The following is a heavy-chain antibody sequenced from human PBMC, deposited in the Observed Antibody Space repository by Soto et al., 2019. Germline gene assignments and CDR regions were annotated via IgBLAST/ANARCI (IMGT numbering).Heavy chain of an antibody. V-gene: IGHV3-48*03. CDR1: GFTFSRFE. CDR2: ISSSGSTA. Sequence: PGGSLRLSCAASGFTFSRFELHWVRQAPGKGLEWISYISSSGSTAYYASSVEGRFTISRDNADNSVYLQMDSLRAEDTALYYCTRAAWFPYLSFYWGQGALVTVSS. J-gene: IGHJ4*02. CDR3: TRAAWFPYLSFY. D-gene: IGHD3-10*01.